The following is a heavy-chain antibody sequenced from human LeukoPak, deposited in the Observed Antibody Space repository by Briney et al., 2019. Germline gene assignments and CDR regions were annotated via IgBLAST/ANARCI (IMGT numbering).Heavy chain of an antibody. J-gene: IGHJ3*02. CDR3: AREGSRLVIHAFDI. CDR1: GFTFSSYA. Sequence: PGRSLRLSCAASGFTFSSYAMHWVRQRPGTGLEWVAFIQYDTSQIYYADSVKGRFTISRNNPENTVYLQMNSLRTEDTAVYFCAREGSRLVIHAFDIWGQGTMVTVSS. CDR2: IQYDTSQI. V-gene: IGHV3-30*04. D-gene: IGHD2-21*01.